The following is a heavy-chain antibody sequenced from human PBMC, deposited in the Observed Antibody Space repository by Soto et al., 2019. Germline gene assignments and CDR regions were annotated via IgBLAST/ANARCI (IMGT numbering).Heavy chain of an antibody. J-gene: IGHJ6*02. D-gene: IGHD2-2*01. V-gene: IGHV5-10-1*01. CDR1: GYSFTSYW. Sequence: GESLKISCKGSGYSFTSYWISWVRQMPGKGLEWMGRIDPSDSYTNYSPSFQGHVTISADKSISTAYLQWSSLRAEDTALYYCAKDYLVPPAPHLPYHYGMDVWGPGTTVTVSS. CDR2: IDPSDSYT. CDR3: AKDYLVPPAPHLPYHYGMDV.